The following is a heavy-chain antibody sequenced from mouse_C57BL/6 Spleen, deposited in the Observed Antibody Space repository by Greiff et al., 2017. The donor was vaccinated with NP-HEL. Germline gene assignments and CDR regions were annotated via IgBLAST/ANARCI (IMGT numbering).Heavy chain of an antibody. CDR1: GYSFTDYN. CDR2: INPNYGTT. J-gene: IGHJ4*01. V-gene: IGHV1-39*01. D-gene: IGHD1-1*01. Sequence: VQLKQSGPELVKPGASVKISCKASGYSFTDYNMNWVKQSNGKSLEWIGVINPNYGTTSYNQKFKGKATLTVDQSSSTAYMQLNSLTSEDSAVYYCARIYYYGSSYEVGAMDYWGQGTSVTVSS. CDR3: ARIYYYGSSYEVGAMDY.